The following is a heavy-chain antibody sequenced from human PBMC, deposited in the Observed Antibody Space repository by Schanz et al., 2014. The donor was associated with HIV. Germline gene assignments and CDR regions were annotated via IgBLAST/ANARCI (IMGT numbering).Heavy chain of an antibody. CDR3: ARRSTPGGYYGMDV. Sequence: QVQLVESGGGVVQPGRSLRLSCAASGFTFSSYGMHWVRQAPGKGLEWVAVIWDDGSNKYYADSVKGRFTISRDNSKNTLYLQMNSLRAEDTAVYYCARRSTPGGYYGMDVWGQGTTVTVSS. CDR2: IWDDGSNK. D-gene: IGHD2-15*01. J-gene: IGHJ6*02. V-gene: IGHV3-33*01. CDR1: GFTFSSYG.